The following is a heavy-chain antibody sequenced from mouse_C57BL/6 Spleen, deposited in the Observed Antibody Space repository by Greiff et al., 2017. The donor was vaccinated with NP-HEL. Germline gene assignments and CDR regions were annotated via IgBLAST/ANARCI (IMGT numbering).Heavy chain of an antibody. D-gene: IGHD1-1*01. Sequence: EVQLQQSGPELVKPGASVKMSCKASGYTFTDYNMHWVKQSHGKSLEWIGYINPNNGGTSYNQKFKGKATLTVNKSSSTAYMELRSLTSEDSAVYYCANHYGSSYYAMDYWGQGTSVTVSS. J-gene: IGHJ4*01. CDR2: INPNNGGT. CDR3: ANHYGSSYYAMDY. V-gene: IGHV1-22*01. CDR1: GYTFTDYN.